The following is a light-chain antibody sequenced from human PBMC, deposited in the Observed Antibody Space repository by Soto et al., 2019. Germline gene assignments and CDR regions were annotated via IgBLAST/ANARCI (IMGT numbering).Light chain of an antibody. Sequence: EIVLTQSPGTLSLSPWDRATLSCTASQSVSSSYLAWYQHRPGQAPRLLIFGASIRATGIPDRFSGTGSGTDFTLTISRLEPEDFAVYYCQQYGNSPWTFGQGTKVDIK. V-gene: IGKV3-20*01. CDR1: QSVSSSY. CDR2: GAS. J-gene: IGKJ1*01. CDR3: QQYGNSPWT.